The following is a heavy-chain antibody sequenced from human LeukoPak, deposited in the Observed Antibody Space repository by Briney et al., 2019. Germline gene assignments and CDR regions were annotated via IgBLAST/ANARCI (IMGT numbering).Heavy chain of an antibody. V-gene: IGHV1-46*01. CDR2: INPSGGST. Sequence: GASVKVCCKASGYTFTSYHMHWVRQAPGQGLEWMGIINPSGGSTSYAQKFQGRVTMTRDTSTSTVYMELSSLRSEDTAVYYCARDLTSGSHLLGVWGQGTTVTVSS. J-gene: IGHJ6*02. CDR3: ARDLTSGSHLLGV. D-gene: IGHD3-10*01. CDR1: GYTFTSYH.